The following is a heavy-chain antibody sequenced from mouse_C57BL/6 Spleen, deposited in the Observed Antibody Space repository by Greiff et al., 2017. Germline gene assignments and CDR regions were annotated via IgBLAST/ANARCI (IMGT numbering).Heavy chain of an antibody. CDR3: ATDYYGSSDMDY. D-gene: IGHD1-1*01. J-gene: IGHJ4*01. CDR2: INPKDGDT. V-gene: IGHV14-1*01. Sequence: VQLQQSGPELVRPGASVKLSCTASGYNITDYNMHWVKQSPGQSLEWIGVINPKDGDTGYAPKFQGKATLTVDTSSNTAYMQLSSLTSEDSAVYYCATDYYGSSDMDYWGQGTTLTVSS. CDR1: GYNITDYN.